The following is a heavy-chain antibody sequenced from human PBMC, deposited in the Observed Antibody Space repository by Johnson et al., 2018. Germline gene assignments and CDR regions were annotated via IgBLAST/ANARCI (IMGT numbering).Heavy chain of an antibody. D-gene: IGHD3-22*01. CDR1: GYTFTSYD. J-gene: IGHJ3*02. V-gene: IGHV1-8*01. CDR2: MNPNSGNT. CDR3: ARDGNYYDSSGYYYGAFDI. Sequence: QVQLQESGAEVKKPGASVKVSCKASGYTFTSYDINWVRQATGQGLAWMGWMNPNSGNTGYAQKFKGRVTMTRNTSISTAYMELSSLRSEDTAVYYCARDGNYYDSSGYYYGAFDIWGQGTMVTVSS.